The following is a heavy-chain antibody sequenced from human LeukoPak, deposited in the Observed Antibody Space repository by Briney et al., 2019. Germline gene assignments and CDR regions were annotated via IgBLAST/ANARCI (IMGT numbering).Heavy chain of an antibody. CDR2: IYNSGST. CDR3: ARAGEWSYYYGMDV. V-gene: IGHV4-59*08. J-gene: IGHJ6*02. Sequence: SETLSLTCTISGGSISIYYWSWIRQSPGKGLEWIGYIYNSGSTYYNPSLKSRVTISVDTSKNQFSLKLSSVTAADTAVYYCARAGEWSYYYGMDVWGQGTTVTVSS. D-gene: IGHD3-3*01. CDR1: GGSISIYY.